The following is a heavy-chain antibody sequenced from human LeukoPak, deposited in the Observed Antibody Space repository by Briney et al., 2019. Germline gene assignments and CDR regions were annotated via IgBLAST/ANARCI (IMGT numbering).Heavy chain of an antibody. D-gene: IGHD1-1*01. V-gene: IGHV4-39*01. CDR3: ARQGYTSGQGLRDNWFDP. CDR1: GGSISSSSFY. Sequence: SETLSLTCTVSGGSISSSSFYWVSIRQPPGKGLEWIGTIFYSGSTYYNPSLKSRVTMSVDTSKNQFSLNLGPVTAADTAVYYCARQGYTSGQGLRDNWFDPWGQGSLVTVSS. J-gene: IGHJ5*02. CDR2: IFYSGST.